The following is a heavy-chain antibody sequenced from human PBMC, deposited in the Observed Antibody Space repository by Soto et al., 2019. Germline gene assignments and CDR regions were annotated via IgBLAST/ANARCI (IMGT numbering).Heavy chain of an antibody. D-gene: IGHD3-3*02. CDR3: ARDKDRQQLGGNYYYILDV. J-gene: IGHJ6*02. CDR1: GVTFSTSA. V-gene: IGHV1-69*12. CDR2: IMPVFATP. Sequence: QVQLMQSGAEVKKPGSSVKVSCKASGVTFSTSAISWVRQAPGEGLEWVGGIMPVFATPDYAQKFQGRVTISADESTTTAYLELTSLTPDDTAVYYCARDKDRQQLGGNYYYILDVWGQGTAITVSS.